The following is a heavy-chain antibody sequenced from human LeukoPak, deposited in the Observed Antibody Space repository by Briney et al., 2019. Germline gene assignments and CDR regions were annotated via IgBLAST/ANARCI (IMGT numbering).Heavy chain of an antibody. Sequence: SETLSLTCGVSGGSTSSSNWWSWVRQPPGKGLEWIGEIYYSGRTNYNPSLKNRVTMSVDKSNNQFSLKLSSVTAADTAVYYCARETSQKGAHYMDVWGKGTTVTISS. CDR2: IYYSGRT. CDR1: GGSTSSSNW. D-gene: IGHD3-16*01. J-gene: IGHJ6*03. V-gene: IGHV4-4*02. CDR3: ARETSQKGAHYMDV.